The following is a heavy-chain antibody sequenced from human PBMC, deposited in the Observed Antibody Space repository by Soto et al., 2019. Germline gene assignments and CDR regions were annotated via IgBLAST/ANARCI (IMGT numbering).Heavy chain of an antibody. CDR2: ILYTGST. D-gene: IGHD3-10*01. V-gene: IGHV4-59*01. Sequence: SETLSLTCTVSGGSISTYYWSWIRQPPGKGLEWIGYILYTGSTSYNPSLKSRVTISIDTSKSQFSLKLNSVTAADTAVYYCAKLSGSYHNSLDYWGQGILVTVS. CDR1: GGSISTYY. CDR3: AKLSGSYHNSLDY. J-gene: IGHJ4*02.